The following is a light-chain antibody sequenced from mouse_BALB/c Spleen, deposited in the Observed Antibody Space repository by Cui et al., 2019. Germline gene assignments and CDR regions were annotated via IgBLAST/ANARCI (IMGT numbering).Light chain of an antibody. Sequence: DIVMTQSPATLSVTPGDRVSLYCRASQSISDYLHWYQQKSHESPRLLIKYASQSISGIPSRFSGSGSGSDFTLSINSVEPEDVGVYYCQNGHSLYTFGGGTKLEIK. J-gene: IGKJ2*01. CDR2: YAS. CDR3: QNGHSLYT. CDR1: QSISDY. V-gene: IGKV5-39*01.